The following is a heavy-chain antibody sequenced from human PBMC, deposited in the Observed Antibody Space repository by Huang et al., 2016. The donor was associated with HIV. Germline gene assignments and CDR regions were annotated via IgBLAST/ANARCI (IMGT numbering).Heavy chain of an antibody. D-gene: IGHD6-19*01. V-gene: IGHV3-9*01. CDR1: GFKFDDYA. J-gene: IGHJ4*02. Sequence: EVQLEEFGGRLVQSGRSLRLSCATYGFKFDDYAMHWVRQVPGGGLEWGSGISWNSGDILYADSVRGRFAISRDNAVKSLYLQMDSLRREDTALYYCVKDRRMRGSGWTFFDNWGQGTLVDVSS. CDR2: ISWNSGDI. CDR3: VKDRRMRGSGWTFFDN.